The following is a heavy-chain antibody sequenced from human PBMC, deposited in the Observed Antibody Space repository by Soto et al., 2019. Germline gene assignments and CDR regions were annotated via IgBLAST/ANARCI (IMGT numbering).Heavy chain of an antibody. CDR2: IYPGDSDT. V-gene: IGHV5-51*01. CDR3: VVYSRSSGRYFDY. Sequence: GESLKISCNSSGYIFSKYWIGWVRQMPGKGLEWMGIIYPGDSDTRYSPSFQGQVTISPDNSITTAYLQCRSLKASDTAMYYCVVYSRSSGRYFDYWGQGTLVTVSS. J-gene: IGHJ4*02. D-gene: IGHD6-6*01. CDR1: GYIFSKYW.